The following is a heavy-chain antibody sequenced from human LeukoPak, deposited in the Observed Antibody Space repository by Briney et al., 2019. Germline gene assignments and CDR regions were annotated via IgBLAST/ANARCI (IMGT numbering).Heavy chain of an antibody. D-gene: IGHD1-7*01. CDR1: GGTFSSYA. Sequence: ASVKVSCKASGGTFSSYAISWVRQAPGQGLEWMGGIIPIFGTANYVEKFQGRVTITADESTSTAYMELSSLRSEDTAVYYCARVFGDNWNYQDAFDIWGQGTMVTVSS. J-gene: IGHJ3*02. V-gene: IGHV1-69*13. CDR3: ARVFGDNWNYQDAFDI. CDR2: IIPIFGTA.